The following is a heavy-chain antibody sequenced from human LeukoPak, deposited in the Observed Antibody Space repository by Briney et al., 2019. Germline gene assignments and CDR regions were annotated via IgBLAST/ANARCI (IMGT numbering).Heavy chain of an antibody. CDR2: IYHSGST. D-gene: IGHD6-19*01. CDR3: ATIAVAGASDY. V-gene: IGHV4-38-2*02. CDR1: GYSISSGYY. Sequence: SETLSLTCTVSGYSISSGYYWGWIRQPPGKGLEWIGSIYHSGSTNYNPSLKSRVTISVDKSKNQFSLKLSSVTAADTAVYYCATIAVAGASDYWGQGTLVTVSS. J-gene: IGHJ4*02.